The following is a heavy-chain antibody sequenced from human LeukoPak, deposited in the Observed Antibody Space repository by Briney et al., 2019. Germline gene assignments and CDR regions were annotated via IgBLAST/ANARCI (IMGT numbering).Heavy chain of an antibody. CDR3: AYMVRGVFIGDY. D-gene: IGHD3-10*01. Sequence: AGGSLKLSCAASGFILSTYAMSWVRQAPGKGLEWVSAISATGYTTYYADSVKGRFTISRDNANNSLYLQMNSLRAEDTAVYYCAYMVRGVFIGDYWGQGTLVTVSS. J-gene: IGHJ4*02. CDR1: GFILSTYA. V-gene: IGHV3-23*01. CDR2: ISATGYTT.